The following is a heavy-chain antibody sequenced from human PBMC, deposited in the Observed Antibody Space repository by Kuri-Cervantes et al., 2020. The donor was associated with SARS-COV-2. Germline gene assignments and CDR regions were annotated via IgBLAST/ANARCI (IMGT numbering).Heavy chain of an antibody. CDR3: ARDPVTPGYYYYYGMDV. CDR1: GFTFSSYW. J-gene: IGHJ6*02. V-gene: IGHV3-74*01. CDR2: INSDGSST. D-gene: IGHD4-23*01. Sequence: ETLSLTCAASGFTFSSYWMHWVRQAPGKGLVWVSRINSDGSSTSYADSVNGRFTISRDNAKNTLYLQMNSLRAEDTAVYYCARDPVTPGYYYYYGMDVWGQGTTVTVSS.